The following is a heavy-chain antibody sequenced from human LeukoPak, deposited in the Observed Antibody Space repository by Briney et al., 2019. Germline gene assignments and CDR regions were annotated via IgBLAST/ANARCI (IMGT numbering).Heavy chain of an antibody. CDR3: ARDVRYASSSWHEDASYFDY. D-gene: IGHD6-13*01. CDR1: GRTFSSYA. CDR2: IIPIFGTA. V-gene: IGHV1-69*05. J-gene: IGHJ4*02. Sequence: SSGKVSRKASGRTFSSYAISWVRQAPGQGLEWMGGIIPIFGTANYAQKFQGRVTITTDESTSTAYMELSSLRSEDTAVYYCARDVRYASSSWHEDASYFDYWGQGTLVTVSS.